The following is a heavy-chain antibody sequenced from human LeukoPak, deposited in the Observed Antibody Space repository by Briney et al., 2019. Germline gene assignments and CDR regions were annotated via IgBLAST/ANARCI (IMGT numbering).Heavy chain of an antibody. CDR2: ISGSGVHT. D-gene: IGHD3-22*01. J-gene: IGHJ4*02. CDR3: AKEGRLTVAAVVVENYFDF. Sequence: GGSLRLSCVGSGFTFSRSAMSWVRLAPGKGLEWVSGISGSGVHTYYTDSVKGRFTISRDNSKTTVSLQMNSLTTDDTAVYYCAKEGRLTVAAVVVENYFDFWGQGTPVIVSA. V-gene: IGHV3-23*01. CDR1: GFTFSRSA.